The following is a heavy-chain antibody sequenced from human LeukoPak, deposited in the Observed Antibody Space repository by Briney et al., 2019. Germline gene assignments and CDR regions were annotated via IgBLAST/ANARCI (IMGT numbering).Heavy chain of an antibody. D-gene: IGHD3-22*01. CDR1: GGSFSGYY. CDR3: ARDMGHYYDSSGRNAGHDAFDI. CDR2: SNHSGST. V-gene: IGHV4-34*01. J-gene: IGHJ3*02. Sequence: SETLSLTCAVYGGSFSGYYWSWIRQPPGKGLEWIGESNHSGSTNYNPSLKSRVTISVDTSKNQFSLKLSSVTAADTAVYYCARDMGHYYDSSGRNAGHDAFDIWGQGTMVTVSS.